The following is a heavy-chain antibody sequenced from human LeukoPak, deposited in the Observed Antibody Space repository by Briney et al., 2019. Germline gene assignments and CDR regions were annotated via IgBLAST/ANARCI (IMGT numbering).Heavy chain of an antibody. J-gene: IGHJ4*02. CDR1: GFTFSSYS. Sequence: GGFLRLSCAASGFTFSSYSMNWVRQAPGKGLEWVSYISSSSSTIYYADSVKGRFTISRDNAKNSLYLQMNSLRAEDTAVYYCARVFTIPGHWGQGTLVTVSS. D-gene: IGHD5/OR15-5a*01. CDR3: ARVFTIPGH. CDR2: ISSSSSTI. V-gene: IGHV3-48*04.